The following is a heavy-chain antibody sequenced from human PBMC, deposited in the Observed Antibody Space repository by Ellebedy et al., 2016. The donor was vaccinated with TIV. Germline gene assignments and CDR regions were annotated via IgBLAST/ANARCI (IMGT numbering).Heavy chain of an antibody. CDR2: ITWNGGST. J-gene: IGHJ5*02. Sequence: GESLKISCAASGFSFDDYTMHWVRQAPGKGLEWVSLITWNGGSTDYGDSVKGRFTISRDNAKNSLYLQMNSLRAEDTALYYCARRIYGSGSQYENWFDPWGQGTLVTVSS. D-gene: IGHD3-10*01. V-gene: IGHV3-43*01. CDR1: GFSFDDYT. CDR3: ARRIYGSGSQYENWFDP.